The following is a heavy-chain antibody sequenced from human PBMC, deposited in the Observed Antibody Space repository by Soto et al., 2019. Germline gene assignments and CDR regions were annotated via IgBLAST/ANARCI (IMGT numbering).Heavy chain of an antibody. J-gene: IGHJ6*04. CDR2: ISRSSSTI. CDR3: ARALFDDSSADYSIYCYYGIDG. V-gene: IGHV3-48*02. Sequence: SWLTRRRSWLACGFSLSSYSLNYFRQAPRNKIGPFSYISRSSSTIYYAYSVKGRFTISRDNAKNSLYLQMKSLRDEDTDLYYCARALFDDSSADYSIYCYYGIDGWGRGTRV. CDR1: GFSLSSYS. D-gene: IGHD3-22*01.